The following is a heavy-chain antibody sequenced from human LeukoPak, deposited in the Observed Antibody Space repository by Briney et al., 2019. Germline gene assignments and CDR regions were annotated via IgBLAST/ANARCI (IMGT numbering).Heavy chain of an antibody. V-gene: IGHV3-21*01. CDR2: ISSSSSYI. Sequence: GGSLRLSCAASGITFSSYSMNWVRQAPGKGLEWVSSISSSSSYIYYADSVKGRFTISRDNAKNSLYLQMNSLRAEDTAVYYCARERDILTGYLDYWGQGTLVTVSS. CDR3: ARERDILTGYLDY. CDR1: GITFSSYS. D-gene: IGHD3-9*01. J-gene: IGHJ4*02.